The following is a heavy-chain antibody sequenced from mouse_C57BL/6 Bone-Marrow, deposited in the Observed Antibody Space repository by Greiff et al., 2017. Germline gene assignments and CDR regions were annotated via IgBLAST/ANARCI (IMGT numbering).Heavy chain of an antibody. CDR3: ARDYYGSTFYWCDY. CDR1: GFTFSSYA. J-gene: IGHJ2*01. Sequence: EVKLVESGGGLVKPGGSLKLSCAASGFTFSSYAMSWVRQTPEKRLEWVATISDGGSYTYYPDNVKGRFTISRDNAKNNLYLQMSHLKSEDTAMYYCARDYYGSTFYWCDYWGQGTTLTVSS. V-gene: IGHV5-4*01. CDR2: ISDGGSYT. D-gene: IGHD1-1*01.